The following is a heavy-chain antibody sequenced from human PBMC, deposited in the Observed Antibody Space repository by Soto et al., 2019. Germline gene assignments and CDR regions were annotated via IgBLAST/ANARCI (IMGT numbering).Heavy chain of an antibody. Sequence: QAQLVQSGPEVQKPGASMKVSCKASAFNFRSYSIHWVRQAPGQRLEWMGQINGDSGKPRYSHRFEGRVTFKRDTDASTATLELHSLRPEDTAVYYCGRGAGTSKIYAMGMDVWGQGTAVSVSS. CDR1: AFNFRSYS. CDR2: INGDSGKP. CDR3: GRGAGTSKIYAMGMDV. V-gene: IGHV1-3*01. J-gene: IGHJ6*02. D-gene: IGHD2-2*01.